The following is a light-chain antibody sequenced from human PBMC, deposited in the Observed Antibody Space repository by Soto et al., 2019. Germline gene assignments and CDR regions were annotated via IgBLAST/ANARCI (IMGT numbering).Light chain of an antibody. J-gene: IGKJ4*01. CDR3: QQYGSS. Sequence: EIVLTQSPGTLSLSPGERATLSCRASQSVSSSYLAWYQQKPGQAPRLLIYGASSRATGIPDRFSGSESGTDFTLAISGLEPEDIAVYYCQQYGSSFGGGTKVEIK. V-gene: IGKV3-20*01. CDR2: GAS. CDR1: QSVSSSY.